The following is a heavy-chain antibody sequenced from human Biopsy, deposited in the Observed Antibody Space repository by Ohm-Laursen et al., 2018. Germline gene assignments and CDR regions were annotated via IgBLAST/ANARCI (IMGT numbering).Heavy chain of an antibody. CDR2: IYPGGAT. D-gene: IGHD1-26*01. CDR1: GDSIRNYY. Sequence: SETLSLTCTVSGDSIRNYYWSWIRQAAGKGLEWIGRIYPGGATTYNPSLKSRVTMSVDTSKNHFSLNLNSVTAADTAVYYCAGIVLGPTNDAFDIWGQGTMVTVSS. CDR3: AGIVLGPTNDAFDI. J-gene: IGHJ3*02. V-gene: IGHV4-4*07.